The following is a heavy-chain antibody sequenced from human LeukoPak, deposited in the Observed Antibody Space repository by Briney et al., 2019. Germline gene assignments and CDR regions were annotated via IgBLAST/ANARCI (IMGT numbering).Heavy chain of an antibody. D-gene: IGHD5-12*01. CDR2: IWYDGSNK. Sequence: PGGSLRLSCETAGFTFSRYGMHWVRQAPGKGLEWVAAIWYDGSNKYYTDSAKGRFTISRDNSKNTLYLQMNSLTAGDTAVYYCARDLRGYSGYDSRLDYWGQGTLVTVSS. CDR1: GFTFSRYG. CDR3: ARDLRGYSGYDSRLDY. V-gene: IGHV3-33*01. J-gene: IGHJ4*02.